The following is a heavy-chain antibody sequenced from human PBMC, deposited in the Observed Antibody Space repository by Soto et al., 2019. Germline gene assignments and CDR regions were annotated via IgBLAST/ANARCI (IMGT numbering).Heavy chain of an antibody. J-gene: IGHJ6*02. V-gene: IGHV1-69*13. CDR2: IIPIFGTA. D-gene: IGHD3-10*01. CDR1: GGTFSSYA. CDR3: ARDPGLLWFGVAWGYYGMDV. Sequence: SVKVSCKASGGTFSSYAISWVRQAPGQGLEWMGGIIPIFGTANYAQKFQGRVTITADESTSTAYMELSSLRSEDTAVYYCARDPGLLWFGVAWGYYGMDVWGQGTTVTVSS.